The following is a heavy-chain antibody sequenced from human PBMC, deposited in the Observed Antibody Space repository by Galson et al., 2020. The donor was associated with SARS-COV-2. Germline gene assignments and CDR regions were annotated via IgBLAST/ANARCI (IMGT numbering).Heavy chain of an antibody. CDR2: ISYDGSNK. V-gene: IGHV3-30*04. Sequence: QAGGSLRLSCAASGFTFSSYAMHWVRQAPGKGLEWVAVISYDGSNKYYADSVTGRFTISRDNSKNTLYLQMNSLRAEDTAVYYCARLDYGDYPKYYYGMDVWGQGTTVTFSS. CDR3: ARLDYGDYPKYYYGMDV. CDR1: GFTFSSYA. J-gene: IGHJ6*02. D-gene: IGHD4-17*01.